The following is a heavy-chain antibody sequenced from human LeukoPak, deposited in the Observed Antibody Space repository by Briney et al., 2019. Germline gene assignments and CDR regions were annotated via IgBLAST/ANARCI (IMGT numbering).Heavy chain of an antibody. CDR2: INPSGGST. V-gene: IGHV1-46*01. CDR1: GYTFTNYY. CDR3: ARGEKSGYWFDP. J-gene: IGHJ5*02. D-gene: IGHD3-3*01. Sequence: GASVKVSCKASGYTFTNYYVHWVRQAPGQGLEWMGIINPSGGSTSYAQKFQGRVTMTRDTSTSTVYMELSSLRSEDTAVYYCARGEKSGYWFDPWGQGTLVTVSS.